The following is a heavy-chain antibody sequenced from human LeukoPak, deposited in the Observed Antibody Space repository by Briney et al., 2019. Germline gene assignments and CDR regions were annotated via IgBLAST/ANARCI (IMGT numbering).Heavy chain of an antibody. D-gene: IGHD4-17*01. CDR2: INPNSGGT. CDR1: GYTFTGYY. J-gene: IGHJ5*02. V-gene: IGHV1-2*04. CDR3: ARVSNYGDPPWFDP. Sequence: ASVKVSCKASGYTFTGYYMHWVRQAPGQGLEWMGWINPNSGGTNYAQKFQGWVTMTRDTPISTAYMELSRLRSDDTAVYYCARVSNYGDPPWFDPWGQGTLVTVSS.